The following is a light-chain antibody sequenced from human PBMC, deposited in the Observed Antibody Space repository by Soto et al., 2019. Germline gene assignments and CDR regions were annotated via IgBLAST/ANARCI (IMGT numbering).Light chain of an antibody. J-gene: IGKJ1*01. CDR3: QQYNSYSAWT. V-gene: IGKV1-5*02. CDR2: AAS. Sequence: EITLSQSPSSLSASVGASVTSICRISQSIISYINWYQQKPGKAPKLLIYAASSLQSGVPSRFSGSGSGTEFTLTISSLQPDDFATYYCQQYNSYSAWTFGQGTKVDIK. CDR1: QSIISY.